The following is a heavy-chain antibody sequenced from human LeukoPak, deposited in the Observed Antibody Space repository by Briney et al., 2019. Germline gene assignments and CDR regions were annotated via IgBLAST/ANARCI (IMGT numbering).Heavy chain of an antibody. V-gene: IGHV1-46*01. D-gene: IGHD3-10*01. CDR1: GYTFTSYY. CDR3: ARRGYYYGSGSSYYFDY. J-gene: IGHJ4*02. Sequence: ASVKVSCKASGYTFTSYYMHWVRQAPGQGLEWMGIINPSCGSTSYAQKFQGRVTMTRDTSTSTVYMELSSLRSEDTAVYYCARRGYYYGSGSSYYFDYWGQGTLVTVSS. CDR2: INPSCGST.